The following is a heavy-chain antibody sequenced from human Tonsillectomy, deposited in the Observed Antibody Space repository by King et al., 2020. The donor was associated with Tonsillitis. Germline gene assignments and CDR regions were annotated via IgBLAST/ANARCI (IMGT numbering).Heavy chain of an antibody. CDR3: AGEGHATHSFDL. J-gene: IGHJ3*01. Sequence: VQLVESGGGVLQPGRSLRLSCAASRINFSNFAMHWVRQAPGKGLEWVALISYDGSSKFYADSVKGRFTISRDKSKNSLFLQVNSLRAEDTAVYYCAGEGHATHSFDLWGQGTMVTVSS. CDR1: RINFSNFA. CDR2: ISYDGSSK. V-gene: IGHV3-30*03.